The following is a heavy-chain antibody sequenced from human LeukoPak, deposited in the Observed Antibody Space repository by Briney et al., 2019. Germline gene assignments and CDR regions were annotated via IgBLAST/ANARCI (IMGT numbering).Heavy chain of an antibody. CDR1: GGSISSYY. D-gene: IGHD1-20*01. J-gene: IGHJ4*02. Sequence: PSETLSLTCTVSGGSISSYYWSWIRQPPGKGLEWIGYIYYSGSTNYNPSLKSRVTISVDTSKNQFSLKLSSVTAADTAAYYCARALVTGTYASFDYWGQGTLVTVSS. CDR2: IYYSGST. CDR3: ARALVTGTYASFDY. V-gene: IGHV4-59*01.